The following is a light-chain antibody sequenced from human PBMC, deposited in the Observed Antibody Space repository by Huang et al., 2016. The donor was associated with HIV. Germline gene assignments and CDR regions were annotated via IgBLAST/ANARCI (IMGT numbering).Light chain of an antibody. CDR1: QDISNY. CDR2: DAS. V-gene: IGKV1-33*01. CDR3: QQYDNLHT. J-gene: IGKJ2*01. Sequence: DIQMTQSPSSLSASVGDRVTITCQASQDISNYLNWYQQKPGKAPKLLIYDASKLETGVPSRFSGSRSGTHFTFTINNLQPEDIATYYCQQYDNLHTFGQGTKLEIK.